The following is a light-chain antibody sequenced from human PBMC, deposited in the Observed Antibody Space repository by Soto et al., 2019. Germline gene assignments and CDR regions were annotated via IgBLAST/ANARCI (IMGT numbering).Light chain of an antibody. Sequence: QLVLTQPPSVSGAPGQRVTISCTGNSSNIGAGYDVLWYRQLPGTAPKLLIYGDINRPSGVSDRFSGSKSGTSASLAITGLQAEDEADYYCQSYDSSLSVYVVFGGGTKVTVL. J-gene: IGLJ2*01. V-gene: IGLV1-40*01. CDR2: GDI. CDR3: QSYDSSLSVYVV. CDR1: SSNIGAGYD.